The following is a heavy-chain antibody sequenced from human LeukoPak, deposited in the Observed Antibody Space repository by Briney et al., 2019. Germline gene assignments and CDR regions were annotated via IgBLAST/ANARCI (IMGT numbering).Heavy chain of an antibody. J-gene: IGHJ6*03. CDR2: IYTSGST. Sequence: SETLSLTCTVSGGSISSNSYYWSWIRQPAGKGLEWIGRIYTSGSTNYNPSLKSRVTMSVDTSKNQFSLKLSSVTAADTAVYYCARDGGRRSPVVIGYYYYYMDVWGKGTTVTVFS. CDR1: GGSISSNSYY. V-gene: IGHV4-61*02. D-gene: IGHD3-22*01. CDR3: ARDGGRRSPVVIGYYYYYMDV.